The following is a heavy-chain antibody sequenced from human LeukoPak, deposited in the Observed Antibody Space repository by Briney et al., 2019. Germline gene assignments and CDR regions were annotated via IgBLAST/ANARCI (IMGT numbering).Heavy chain of an antibody. V-gene: IGHV3-30-3*01. Sequence: GGSLRLSCAASGFTFSSYAMHWVRQAPGKGLEWVAVISYDGSNKYYADSVKGRFTISRDNSKNTLYLQMNSLRAEDTAVYYCAREGGTTMGEDYGMDVWGQGTTVTVSS. CDR3: AREGGTTMGEDYGMDV. CDR2: ISYDGSNK. J-gene: IGHJ6*02. D-gene: IGHD1-1*01. CDR1: GFTFSSYA.